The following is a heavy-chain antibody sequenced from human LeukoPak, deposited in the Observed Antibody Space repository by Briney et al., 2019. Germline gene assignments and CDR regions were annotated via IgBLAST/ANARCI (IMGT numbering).Heavy chain of an antibody. CDR2: ISSSSNYI. V-gene: IGHV3-21*01. CDR3: ARVSSTNFPFDY. J-gene: IGHJ4*02. Sequence: GGSLRLSCAASGFTFSSYNMNWVRQTPGKGLEWVSSISSSSNYIYYADSVKGRFTISRDNAKNSLYLQMNSLRAEDTAVYYCARVSSTNFPFDYWGQGTLVTVSS. CDR1: GFTFSSYN. D-gene: IGHD3-16*02.